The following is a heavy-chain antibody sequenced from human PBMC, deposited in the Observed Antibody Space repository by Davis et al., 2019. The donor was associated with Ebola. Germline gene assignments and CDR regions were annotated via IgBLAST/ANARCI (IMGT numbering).Heavy chain of an antibody. CDR2: ISWNSGSI. CDR3: ARAPDPDGNWNDYYYGMDV. D-gene: IGHD1-20*01. V-gene: IGHV3-9*01. J-gene: IGHJ6*02. Sequence: PGGSLRLSCAASGFTFDDYAMHWVRQAPGKGLEWVSGISWNSGSIGYADSVKGRFTISRDNAKNSLYLQMNSLRDEDTAVYYCARAPDPDGNWNDYYYGMDVWGQGTTVTVSS. CDR1: GFTFDDYA.